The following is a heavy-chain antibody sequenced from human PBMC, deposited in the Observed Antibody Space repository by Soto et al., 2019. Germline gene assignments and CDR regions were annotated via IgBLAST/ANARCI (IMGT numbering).Heavy chain of an antibody. CDR1: GFTLSDHY. V-gene: IGHV3-72*01. D-gene: IGHD3-3*01. Sequence: EVQLVESGGGLVQPGGSLRLSCAASGFTLSDHYMDWVRQAPGKGLEWVGRIKNKAGSYSTEYAASVTGRFTISRDDSKNSLYLQMHSLKTGDTAGYYCADLTWNGYYLPWGQGTLVIVSS. J-gene: IGHJ4*02. CDR3: ADLTWNGYYLP. CDR2: IKNKAGSYST.